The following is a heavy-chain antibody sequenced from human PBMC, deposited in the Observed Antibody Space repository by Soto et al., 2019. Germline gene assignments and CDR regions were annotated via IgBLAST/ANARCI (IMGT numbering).Heavy chain of an antibody. J-gene: IGHJ5*02. CDR1: GDSINSSD. CDR2: IYYSGSS. Sequence: PAETLSLTCTVSGDSINSSDWSWVRQVPGKGLEWIGYIYYSGSSNYNPSLKSRVTISVDRSKNHFYLNLSSVTAADTAVYYCARFYGDYYNWFDPWGQGTLVTVSS. CDR3: ARFYGDYYNWFDP. V-gene: IGHV4-59*12. D-gene: IGHD4-17*01.